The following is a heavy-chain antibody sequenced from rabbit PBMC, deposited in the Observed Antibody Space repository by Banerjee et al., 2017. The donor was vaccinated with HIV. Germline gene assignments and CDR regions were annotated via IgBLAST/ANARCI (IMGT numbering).Heavy chain of an antibody. V-gene: IGHV1S43*01. Sequence: SGSTYYANWAKGRFTITRSTSLDTVDLKMTSLTAADTATYFCAREGYDDYGDGGINLWGQGTLVTVS. J-gene: IGHJ4*01. CDR3: AREGYDDYGDGGINL. CDR2: SGST. D-gene: IGHD2-1*01.